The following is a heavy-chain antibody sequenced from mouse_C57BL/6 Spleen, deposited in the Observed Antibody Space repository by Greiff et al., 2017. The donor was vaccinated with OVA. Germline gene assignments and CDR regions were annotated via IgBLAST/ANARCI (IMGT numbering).Heavy chain of an antibody. J-gene: IGHJ1*03. D-gene: IGHD1-1*01. CDR3: TGLYYYGSSYGYFDV. CDR1: GFTFSNYW. CDR2: IRLKSDNYAT. Sequence: EVKLMESGGGLVQPGGSMKLSCVASGFTFSNYWMNWVRQSPEKGLEWVAQIRLKSDNYATHYAESVKGRFTISRDDSKSSVYLQMNNLRAEDTGIYYCTGLYYYGSSYGYFDVWGTGTTVTVSS. V-gene: IGHV6-3*01.